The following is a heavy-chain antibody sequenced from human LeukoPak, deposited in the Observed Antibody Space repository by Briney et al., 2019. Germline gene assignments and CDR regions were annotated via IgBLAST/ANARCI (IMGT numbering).Heavy chain of an antibody. V-gene: IGHV1-2*02. J-gene: IGHJ4*02. CDR3: ATPNYYDSSGYYVSDY. CDR2: INPNSGGT. D-gene: IGHD3-22*01. CDR1: GYTFTGYY. Sequence: GASVKVSCKASGYTFTGYYMQWVRQAPGQGLEWMGWINPNSGGTNYAQKFQGRVTMTRDTSISTAYMELSRLRSDDSAVYYRATPNYYDSSGYYVSDYWGQGTLVAVSS.